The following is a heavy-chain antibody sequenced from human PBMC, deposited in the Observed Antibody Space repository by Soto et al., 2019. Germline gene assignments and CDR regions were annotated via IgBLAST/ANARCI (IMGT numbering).Heavy chain of an antibody. V-gene: IGHV4-59*01. D-gene: IGHD2-15*01. CDR3: ARGFLEGSHSYYYYYGMDV. CDR2: IYYSGST. CDR1: GGSISSYY. Sequence: QVQLQESGPGLVKPSETLSLTCTVSGGSISSYYWSWIRQPPGKGLEWIGYIYYSGSTNYNPSLKSRVTISVDTSKNQFSLKLSSVTAADTAVYYCARGFLEGSHSYYYYYGMDVWGQGTTVTVSS. J-gene: IGHJ6*02.